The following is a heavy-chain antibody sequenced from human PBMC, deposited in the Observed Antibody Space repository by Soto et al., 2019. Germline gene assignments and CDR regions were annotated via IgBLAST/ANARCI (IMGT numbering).Heavy chain of an antibody. CDR3: ARDRYGSGASDV. V-gene: IGHV1-69*08. D-gene: IGHD3-10*01. CDR2: IIPILGIA. Sequence: VQLVQSGAEVKKPGSSVKVSCKASGGTFSSYTISWVRQAPGQGLEWMGRIIPILGIANYAQKFQGRVTITADKSTSTAYMELSSLRSEDTAVYYCARDRYGSGASDVWGKGTTVTVSS. CDR1: GGTFSSYT. J-gene: IGHJ6*04.